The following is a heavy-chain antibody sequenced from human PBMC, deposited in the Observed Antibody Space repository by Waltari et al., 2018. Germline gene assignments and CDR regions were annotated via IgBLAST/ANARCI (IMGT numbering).Heavy chain of an antibody. CDR2: TNHNGNI. J-gene: IGHJ6*02. CDR3: VRLEDCTGPGGNCYSGDSFAMDV. V-gene: IGHV4-34*02. D-gene: IGHD2-8*02. CDR1: GGSFRGYY. Sequence: QVQLQQWGAGLLQPSETLSLTCAVYGGSFRGYYWGWVRQPPGKGLEWIGETNHNGNINRNRSLRSRVTMLVDTSKSQLSLKIISVTAADTAVYYCVRLEDCTGPGGNCYSGDSFAMDVWGQGTTVTVSS.